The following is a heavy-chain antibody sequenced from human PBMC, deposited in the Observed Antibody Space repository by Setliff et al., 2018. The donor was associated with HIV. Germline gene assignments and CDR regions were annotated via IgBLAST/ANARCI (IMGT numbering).Heavy chain of an antibody. CDR1: GGSISNDY. CDR3: AREDGSNSHDTFEI. CDR2: IYYTGST. D-gene: IGHD1-1*01. V-gene: IGHV4-59*01. Sequence: SETLSLTCTVSGGSISNDYWHWIRQSPGRGLEWIGYIYYTGSTNYNPSLKSRVAMSVDSSNHQFSLKLTSVTPADTAIYYCAREDGSNSHDTFEIWGQGILVT. J-gene: IGHJ3*02.